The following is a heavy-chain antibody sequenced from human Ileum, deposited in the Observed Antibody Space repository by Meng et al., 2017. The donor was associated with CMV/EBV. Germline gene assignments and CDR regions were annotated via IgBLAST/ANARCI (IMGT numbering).Heavy chain of an antibody. D-gene: IGHD3-10*01. Sequence: KLQGSGPALVKPSETLSLTCIVSGDSISGYHWTWIRKPAGKGLEWIGRLRTSGTTDHNPSLKSRVTLSIDTSKNQFSLKLNSVTAADTAVYYCGRAGARGVPVDMWGQGTLVTVSS. CDR3: GRAGARGVPVDM. J-gene: IGHJ4*02. CDR2: LRTSGTT. CDR1: GDSISGYH. V-gene: IGHV4-4*07.